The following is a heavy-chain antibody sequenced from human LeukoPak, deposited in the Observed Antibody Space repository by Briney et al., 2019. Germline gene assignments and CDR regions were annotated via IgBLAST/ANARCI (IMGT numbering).Heavy chain of an antibody. Sequence: GASVKVSCKASGGTFSSYAISWVRQAPGQGLEWMGGIIPIFGTANYAQKFQGRVTITADESTSTAYMELSSLRSEDTAVHYCARWVAGTYWFDPWGQGTLVTVSS. D-gene: IGHD6-19*01. CDR1: GGTFSSYA. V-gene: IGHV1-69*13. CDR2: IIPIFGTA. CDR3: ARWVAGTYWFDP. J-gene: IGHJ5*02.